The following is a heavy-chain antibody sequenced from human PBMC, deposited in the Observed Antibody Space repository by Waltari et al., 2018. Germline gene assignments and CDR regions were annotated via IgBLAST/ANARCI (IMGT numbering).Heavy chain of an antibody. V-gene: IGHV4-38-2*02. CDR1: GYSISSGYY. D-gene: IGHD6-13*01. J-gene: IGHJ4*02. Sequence: QVQLQESGPGLVKPSETLSLTCAVSGYSISSGYYWGWIRQPPGKGLEWIGSIYHSGSTYYNPSLKSRVTISVDTSKNQFSLKLSSVTAADTAVYYCARDAGTPFFGYWGQGTLVTVSS. CDR2: IYHSGST. CDR3: ARDAGTPFFGY.